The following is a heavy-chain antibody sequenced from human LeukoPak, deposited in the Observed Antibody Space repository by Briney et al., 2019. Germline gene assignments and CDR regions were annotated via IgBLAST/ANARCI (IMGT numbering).Heavy chain of an antibody. D-gene: IGHD3-10*01. CDR1: GYTFTAYY. J-gene: IGHJ4*02. CDR3: ARAYGSGSSYHPDY. CDR2: INPNSGGT. Sequence: ASVKVSRKASGYTFTAYYMHWVRQAPGQGLAWMGWINPNSGGTNSSQKFQDRVTLTRDTSISTAYMELSSLRSDDTAVYYCARAYGSGSSYHPDYWGQGTLVTVSS. V-gene: IGHV1-2*02.